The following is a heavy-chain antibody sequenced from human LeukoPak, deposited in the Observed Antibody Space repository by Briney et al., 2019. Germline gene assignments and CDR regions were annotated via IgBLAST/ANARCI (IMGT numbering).Heavy chain of an antibody. CDR1: GYTFSLYF. CDR2: INPNIGGA. V-gene: IGHV1-2*07. J-gene: IGHJ4*02. Sequence: ASVKLSCNCSGYTFSLYFIHSVRHSPRQPPVWMPWINPNIGGAHYAHKFQGRVSMTRDTSISTIYMKLSRLTSDDTAVYYCARQASGGLYYDYWGQGTPVTASS. D-gene: IGHD2-15*01. CDR3: ARQASGGLYYDY.